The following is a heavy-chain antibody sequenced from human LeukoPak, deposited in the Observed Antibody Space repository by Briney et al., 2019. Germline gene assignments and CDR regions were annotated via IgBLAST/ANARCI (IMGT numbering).Heavy chain of an antibody. Sequence: GGSLRLSCAASGFTFSSYDMHWVRQATGKGLEWVSAIGTAGDTYYPGSVKGRFTISRENAKNSLYLQMNSLRAEDTAVYYCARSPPRYYYDGSGWSSFDYWGQGTLVTVSS. D-gene: IGHD3-22*01. CDR2: IGTAGDT. J-gene: IGHJ4*02. CDR1: GFTFSSYD. CDR3: ARSPPRYYYDGSGWSSFDY. V-gene: IGHV3-13*01.